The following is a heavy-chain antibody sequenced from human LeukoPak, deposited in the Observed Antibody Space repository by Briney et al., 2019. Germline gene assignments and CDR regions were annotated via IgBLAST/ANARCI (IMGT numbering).Heavy chain of an antibody. J-gene: IGHJ4*02. CDR2: INHSGSF. Sequence: SETLSLTCAVYGGSFSGYSWNWIRQPPGKGLEWVGEINHSGSFNYNPSLKSRVTISVDTSKNQFSLKVSSVTAADTAVYYCARGGRNNWNAPNYYFDFWGQGTLVTVSS. V-gene: IGHV4-34*01. CDR3: ARGGRNNWNAPNYYFDF. D-gene: IGHD1-1*01. CDR1: GGSFSGYS.